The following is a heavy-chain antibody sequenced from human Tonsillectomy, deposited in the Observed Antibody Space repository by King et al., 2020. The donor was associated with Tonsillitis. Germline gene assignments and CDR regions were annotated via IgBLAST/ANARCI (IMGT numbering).Heavy chain of an antibody. D-gene: IGHD2-15*01. Sequence: VQLVESGAEVKKPGASVKVSCKASGYTFTSYYMHWVRQAPGQGLEWMGIINPSGGSTSYAQKFQGRVTMTRDTSTSTVYMELSSLRSEDTAVYYCARDQVAVTRGLPAWVDPWGQGTLVTVSS. V-gene: IGHV1-46*03. CDR3: ARDQVAVTRGLPAWVDP. CDR2: INPSGGST. CDR1: GYTFTSYY. J-gene: IGHJ5*02.